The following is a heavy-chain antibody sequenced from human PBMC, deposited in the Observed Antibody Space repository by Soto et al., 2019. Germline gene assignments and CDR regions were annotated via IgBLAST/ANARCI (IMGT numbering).Heavy chain of an antibody. CDR2: IIPILGIA. Sequence: QVQLVQSGAEVKKPGSSVKVSCKASGGTFSSYTISWVRQAPGQGLEWMGWIIPILGIANYAQKFQGRVTITADKSPSXXYXEXXSLRSEDTAVYYCASLDTSEYYYDSSGYYRDRYDIWGQGTMVTVSS. CDR3: ASLDTSEYYYDSSGYYRDRYDI. J-gene: IGHJ3*02. CDR1: GGTFSSYT. D-gene: IGHD3-22*01. V-gene: IGHV1-69*02.